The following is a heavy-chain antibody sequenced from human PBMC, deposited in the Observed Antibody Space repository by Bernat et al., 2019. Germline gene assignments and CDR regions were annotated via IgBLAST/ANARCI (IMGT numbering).Heavy chain of an antibody. CDR1: GGSISSSSYY. Sequence: QVQLQESGPGLVKPSETLSLTCTVSGGSISSSSYYWGWIRQPPGKGLEWIGSIYYSGSTYYNPSLKSRVTISVDTSKNQFSLKLSSVTAADTAVYYCARTSQQLARSARGGFDPWGQGTLVTVSS. J-gene: IGHJ5*02. CDR2: IYYSGST. V-gene: IGHV4-39*01. CDR3: ARTSQQLARSARGGFDP. D-gene: IGHD6-13*01.